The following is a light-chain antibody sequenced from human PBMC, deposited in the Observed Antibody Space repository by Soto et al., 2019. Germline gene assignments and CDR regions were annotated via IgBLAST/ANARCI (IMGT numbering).Light chain of an antibody. Sequence: QSVLNQPASVSGSPGQSITISCTGTSSDVGSYNLVSWYQQHPGKAPKLMIYEGSKRPSGVSNRFSGSKSGNTASLTISGLQAEDEADYYCCSYAGSSTFDVVFGGGTKVTVL. CDR1: SSDVGSYNL. CDR2: EGS. J-gene: IGLJ2*01. CDR3: CSYAGSSTFDVV. V-gene: IGLV2-23*03.